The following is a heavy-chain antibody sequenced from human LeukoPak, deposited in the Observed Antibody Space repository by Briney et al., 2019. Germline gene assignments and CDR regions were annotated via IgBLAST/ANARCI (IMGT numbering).Heavy chain of an antibody. J-gene: IGHJ4*02. CDR3: ARALTYYYGSGSGY. D-gene: IGHD3-10*01. Sequence: PGGSLRLSCTASGFTFSSYSMNWVRQAPGKGLELVSYISSSSSTIYYADSVKGRFTISRGNAKNSLYLQMNSLRAEDTAVYYCARALTYYYGSGSGYWGQGTLVTVSS. V-gene: IGHV3-48*01. CDR2: ISSSSSTI. CDR1: GFTFSSYS.